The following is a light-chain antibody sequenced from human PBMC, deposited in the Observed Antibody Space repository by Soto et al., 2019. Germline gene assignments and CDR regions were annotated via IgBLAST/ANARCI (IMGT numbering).Light chain of an antibody. CDR1: QSISSY. CDR2: AAS. V-gene: IGKV1-39*01. Sequence: DILMTQSPSSLSASVGDRVTITYRASQSISSYLNWYQQKPGKAPKLLIYAASSLQSGVPSRFSGSGSGTDFTLTISSLQPEDFATYYCQQSYSTPRTCGQGNKGDIK. J-gene: IGKJ1*01. CDR3: QQSYSTPRT.